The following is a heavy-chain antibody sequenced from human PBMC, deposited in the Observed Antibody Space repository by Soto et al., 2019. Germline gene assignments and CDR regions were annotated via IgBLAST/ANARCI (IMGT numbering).Heavy chain of an antibody. D-gene: IGHD2-21*01. V-gene: IGHV1-69*13. J-gene: IGHJ3*02. CDR2: IIPVFGTS. CDR3: ARGHEFGGNSDALDI. CDR1: GGTFRTES. Sequence: ASVKVACKASGGTFRTESINWVLQAPGRGLEWMGGIIPVFGTSDYAQKFQGRVKITADESTTTAYMELSSLRSDDTAVYYCARGHEFGGNSDALDIWGQGTMVTVS.